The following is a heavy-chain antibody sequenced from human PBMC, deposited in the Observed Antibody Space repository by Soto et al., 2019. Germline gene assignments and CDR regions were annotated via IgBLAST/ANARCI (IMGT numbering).Heavy chain of an antibody. V-gene: IGHV3-23*01. CDR2: ISGSGGST. J-gene: IGHJ3*02. Sequence: EVQLLESGGDLVQPGGSLRLSCAASGFTFSSYAMSWVRQAPGKGLEWVSAISGSGGSTYYADSVKGRFTISRDNSKNTLYLQMNSLRAEDTAVYYCANSSPAVNDAFDIWGQGTMVTVSS. CDR1: GFTFSSYA. CDR3: ANSSPAVNDAFDI. D-gene: IGHD6-13*01.